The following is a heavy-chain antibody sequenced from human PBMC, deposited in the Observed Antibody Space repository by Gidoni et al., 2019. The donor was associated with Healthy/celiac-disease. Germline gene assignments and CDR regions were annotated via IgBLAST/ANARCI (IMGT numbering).Heavy chain of an antibody. Sequence: QVQLQQWGAGLLKPSDTLSLTCSVYGGSFRGYYWILIRPPPGKGLEWIGEINHSGSTNYNPSLKSRVTISVDTSKNQFSLKLSSVTAADTAVYYCARGHGLGYCSGGSCYFRYYYYGMDVWGQGTTVTVSS. J-gene: IGHJ6*02. D-gene: IGHD2-15*01. CDR3: ARGHGLGYCSGGSCYFRYYYYGMDV. V-gene: IGHV4-34*01. CDR1: GGSFRGYY. CDR2: INHSGST.